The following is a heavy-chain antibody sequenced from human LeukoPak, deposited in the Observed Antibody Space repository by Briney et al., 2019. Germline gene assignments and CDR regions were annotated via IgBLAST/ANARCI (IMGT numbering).Heavy chain of an antibody. V-gene: IGHV3-11*04. CDR2: ISSSGSTI. J-gene: IGHJ4*02. D-gene: IGHD6-6*01. CDR3: AREQLVTGFDY. Sequence: GGSLRLSCAASGFTFSNAWMSWVRQAPGKGLEWVSYISSSGSTIYYADSVKGRFTISRDNAKNSLYLQMNSLRAEDTAVYYCAREQLVTGFDYWGQGTLVTVSS. CDR1: GFTFSNAW.